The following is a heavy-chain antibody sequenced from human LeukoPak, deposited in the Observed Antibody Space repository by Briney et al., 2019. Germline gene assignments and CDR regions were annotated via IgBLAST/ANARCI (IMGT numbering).Heavy chain of an antibody. CDR2: INPNSGGT. J-gene: IGHJ5*02. Sequence: ASVKVSCKASGYTFTGYYMHWVRQAPGPGLEWMGWINPNSGGTNYAQKFQGRVTMTRDTSISTAYMELSRLRSDDTAVYYCARAPVLRFLEWGNWFDPWGQGTLVTVSS. CDR3: ARAPVLRFLEWGNWFDP. D-gene: IGHD3-3*01. CDR1: GYTFTGYY. V-gene: IGHV1-2*02.